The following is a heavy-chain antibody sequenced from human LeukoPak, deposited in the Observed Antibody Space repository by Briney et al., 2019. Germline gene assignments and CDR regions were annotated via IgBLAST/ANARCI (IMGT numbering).Heavy chain of an antibody. CDR3: ARAVGASSGYYYY. CDR2: IYSGGST. D-gene: IGHD3-22*01. J-gene: IGHJ4*02. CDR1: GFTFSDYY. V-gene: IGHV3-53*01. Sequence: GGSLRLSCAASGFTFSDYYMSWIRQAPGKGLEWVSVIYSGGSTYYADSVKGRFTISRDNSKNTLYLQMNSLRAEDTAVYYCARAVGASSGYYYYWGQGTLVTVSS.